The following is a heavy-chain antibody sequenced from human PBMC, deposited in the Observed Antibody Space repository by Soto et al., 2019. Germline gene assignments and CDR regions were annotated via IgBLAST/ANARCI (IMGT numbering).Heavy chain of an antibody. J-gene: IGHJ4*02. Sequence: GASVKVSCKASGYTLSSYAMHWVRQAPGQRLEWMGWINAGYGNTKSSQKFQDRVTISRDTSASTAYMELTCLRSEDTAVYYCARDTGDGTFDFWGQGTLVTVSS. V-gene: IGHV1-3*01. D-gene: IGHD7-27*01. CDR2: INAGYGNT. CDR3: ARDTGDGTFDF. CDR1: GYTLSSYA.